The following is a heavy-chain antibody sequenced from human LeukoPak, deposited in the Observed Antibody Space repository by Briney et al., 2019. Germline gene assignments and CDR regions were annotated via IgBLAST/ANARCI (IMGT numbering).Heavy chain of an antibody. V-gene: IGHV1-2*02. CDR2: INPTSGAT. Sequence: ASVKVSCKASGYTFTDYFLHWVRQAPGQGLEWMGWINPTSGATYYAQKFQGRVTMTRDRSINTAYMELSRLNSDDTAVYYCARGDPLGYCSGNCYSFDYWGQGTLVTVSS. CDR3: ARGDPLGYCSGNCYSFDY. J-gene: IGHJ4*02. D-gene: IGHD2-15*01. CDR1: GYTFTDYF.